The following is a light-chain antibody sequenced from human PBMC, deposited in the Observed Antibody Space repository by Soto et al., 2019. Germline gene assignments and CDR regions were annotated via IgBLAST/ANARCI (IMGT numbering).Light chain of an antibody. CDR3: SSHTSYSTRV. CDR2: EVS. V-gene: IGLV2-14*01. CDR1: SSVVGGYNY. J-gene: IGLJ1*01. Sequence: QSVLTQPASLSGSPGQSIAISCTGTSSVVGGYNYVSWYQQHPGKAPKLMIHEVSNRPSGVSDRFSGSKSGNTASLTISGLQADDEADYYCSSHTSYSTRVFGTGTKVTVL.